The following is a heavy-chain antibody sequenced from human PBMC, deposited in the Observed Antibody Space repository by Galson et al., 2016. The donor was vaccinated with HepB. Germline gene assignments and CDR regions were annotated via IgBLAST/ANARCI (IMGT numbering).Heavy chain of an antibody. CDR1: GFTFSEFY. CDR3: ARTRSITIFDGMDV. Sequence: SLRLSCAASGFTFSEFYMTWIRQAPGKGLEWLSYISGSSRSYTDYADSVKGRFTISRDNAKDSLYLQMNSLRAEDTAVYYCARTRSITIFDGMDVWGQWTTVTVSS. CDR2: ISGSSRSYT. V-gene: IGHV3-11*06. J-gene: IGHJ6*02. D-gene: IGHD3-3*01.